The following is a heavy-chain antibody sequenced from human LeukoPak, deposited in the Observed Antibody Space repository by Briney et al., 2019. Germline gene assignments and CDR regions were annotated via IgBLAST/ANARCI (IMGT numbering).Heavy chain of an antibody. Sequence: PSETLSLTCTVSGGSISSYYWSWIRQPPGKGLEWIGYIYYSGSTNYNPSLKSRVTISVDTSKNQSSLKLSSVTAADTAVYYCARVRYSYGYSDYFDYWGQGTLVTVSS. D-gene: IGHD5-18*01. CDR1: GGSISSYY. V-gene: IGHV4-59*01. CDR3: ARVRYSYGYSDYFDY. CDR2: IYYSGST. J-gene: IGHJ4*02.